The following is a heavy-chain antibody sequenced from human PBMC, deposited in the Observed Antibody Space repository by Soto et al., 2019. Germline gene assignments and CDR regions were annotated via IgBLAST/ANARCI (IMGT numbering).Heavy chain of an antibody. J-gene: IGHJ4*02. D-gene: IGHD3-3*01. CDR1: GFTFSSYW. CDR3: ANLRLEWLLERPFDY. CDR2: ISGSGGIT. V-gene: IGHV3-23*01. Sequence: PGGSLRLSCAASGFTFSSYWMTWLRQAPGKGLEWVSAISGSGGITYYADSVKGRFTISRDNSKNTLYLQMNSLRAEDTAVYYYANLRLEWLLERPFDYWGQGTLVTVSS.